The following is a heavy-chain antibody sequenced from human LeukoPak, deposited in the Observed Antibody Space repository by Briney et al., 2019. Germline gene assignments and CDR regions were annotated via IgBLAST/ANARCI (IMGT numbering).Heavy chain of an antibody. J-gene: IGHJ3*02. CDR1: GFTFSSYA. CDR3: ARSKAFDI. CDR2: ISYDGSNK. Sequence: GGTLRLSCAASGFTFSSYAMHWVRQAPGKGLEWVAVISYDGSNKYYADSVKGRFTISRDNSKNTLYLQMNSLRAEDTAVYYCARSKAFDIWGQGTMVTVSS. V-gene: IGHV3-30*04.